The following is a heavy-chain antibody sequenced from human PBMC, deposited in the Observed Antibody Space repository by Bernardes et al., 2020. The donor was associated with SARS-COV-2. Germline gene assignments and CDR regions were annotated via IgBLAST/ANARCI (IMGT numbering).Heavy chain of an antibody. CDR3: ATAPVVVVAAQLNWFDP. CDR1: GYTLTEVS. Sequence: VTVPCKVSGYTLTEVSLHWLRQAPGKGLEWMGGFDPEDGETIYAQKFQGRVTMTEDTSTDTAYMELSSLRSEDTAVYYCATAPVVVVAAQLNWFDPWGQGTLVTVSS. CDR2: FDPEDGET. V-gene: IGHV1-24*01. J-gene: IGHJ5*02. D-gene: IGHD2-15*01.